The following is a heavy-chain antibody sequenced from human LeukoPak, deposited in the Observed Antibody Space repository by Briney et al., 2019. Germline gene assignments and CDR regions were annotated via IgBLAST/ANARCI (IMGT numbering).Heavy chain of an antibody. V-gene: IGHV1-69*06. CDR3: ARGRRELRVNDAFDI. CDR2: IIPIFGTA. J-gene: IGHJ3*02. CDR1: GGTFSSYA. D-gene: IGHD1-26*01. Sequence: RRASVKVSCKASGGTFSSYAISWVRQAPGQGLEWMGGIIPIFGTANYAQKFQGRVTITADKSTSTAYMELSSLRSEDTAVYYCARGRRELRVNDAFDIWGQGTMVTVSS.